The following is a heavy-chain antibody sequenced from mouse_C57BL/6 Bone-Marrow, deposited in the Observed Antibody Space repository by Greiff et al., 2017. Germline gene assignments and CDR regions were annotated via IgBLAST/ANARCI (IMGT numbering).Heavy chain of an antibody. Sequence: VQLVASGPGLVQPSQSLSITCTVSGFSLTSYGVHWVRQSPGEGLEWLGVIWSGGSTDYNAAFISRLSISKDNSKSQVFFKMNSLQADDTAIYYCARRTSYYYGSSPWFAYWGQGTLVTVSA. J-gene: IGHJ3*01. D-gene: IGHD1-1*01. V-gene: IGHV2-2*01. CDR3: ARRTSYYYGSSPWFAY. CDR1: GFSLTSYG. CDR2: IWSGGST.